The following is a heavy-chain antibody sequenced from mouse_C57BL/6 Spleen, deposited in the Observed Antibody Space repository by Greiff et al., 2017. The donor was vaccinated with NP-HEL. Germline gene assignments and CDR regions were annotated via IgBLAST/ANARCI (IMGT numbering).Heavy chain of an antibody. CDR3: ARGGYYGSSYGGYFDV. V-gene: IGHV1-54*01. J-gene: IGHJ1*03. CDR2: INPGSGGT. D-gene: IGHD1-1*01. CDR1: GYAFTNYL. Sequence: VQLQQSGAELVRPGTSVKVSCKASGYAFTNYLIEWVKQRPGQGLEWIGVINPGSGGTNYNEKFKGKATLTADKSSSTAYMQLSSLTSEDSAVYFCARGGYYGSSYGGYFDVWGTGTTVTVSS.